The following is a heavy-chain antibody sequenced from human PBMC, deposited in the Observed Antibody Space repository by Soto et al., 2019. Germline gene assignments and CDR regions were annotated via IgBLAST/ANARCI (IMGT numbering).Heavy chain of an antibody. J-gene: IGHJ6*02. CDR1: GGSISSYY. V-gene: IGHV4-59*01. CDR3: ARGSGYCSSTSCYKRDYYYYGMDV. D-gene: IGHD2-2*02. Sequence: KTSETLSLTCTVSGGSISSYYWSWIRQPPGKGLEWIGYIYYSGSTNYNPSLKSRVTISVDTSKNQFSLKLSSVTAADTAVYYCARGSGYCSSTSCYKRDYYYYGMDVWGQGTTVTVSS. CDR2: IYYSGST.